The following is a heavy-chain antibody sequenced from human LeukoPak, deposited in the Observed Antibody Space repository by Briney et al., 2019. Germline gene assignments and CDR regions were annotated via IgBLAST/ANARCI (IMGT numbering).Heavy chain of an antibody. V-gene: IGHV4-39*07. CDR1: GGSISSSSYY. CDR3: ARDGRRGEYSSSSGLYDY. J-gene: IGHJ4*02. D-gene: IGHD6-6*01. Sequence: SETLSLTCTVSGGSISSSSYYWGWIRQPPGKGLEWIGSIYYSGSTYYNPPLKSRVTISVDTSKNQFSLKLSSVTAADTAVYYCARDGRRGEYSSSSGLYDYWGQGTLVTVSS. CDR2: IYYSGST.